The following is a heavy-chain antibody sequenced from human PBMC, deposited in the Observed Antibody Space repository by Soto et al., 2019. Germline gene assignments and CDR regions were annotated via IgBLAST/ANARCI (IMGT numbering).Heavy chain of an antibody. J-gene: IGHJ6*02. V-gene: IGHV1-69*13. CDR2: IIPIFGTA. CDR1: GGTFSSYA. D-gene: IGHD6-6*01. Sequence: SVKVSCKASGGTFSSYAISWLRQAPGQGLEWMGGIIPIFGTANYAQKFQGRVTITADESTSTAYMELSSLRSEDTAVYYCARDHSSSSPGYYYYGMDLWGQGTKATVSS. CDR3: ARDHSSSSPGYYYYGMDL.